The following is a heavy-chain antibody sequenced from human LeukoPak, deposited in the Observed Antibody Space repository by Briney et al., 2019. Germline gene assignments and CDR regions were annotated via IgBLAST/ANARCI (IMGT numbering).Heavy chain of an antibody. CDR2: IYTSGST. J-gene: IGHJ4*02. D-gene: IGHD1-26*01. Sequence: SETLSLTCTVSGGSISSYYWSWIRQPAGKGLEWIGRIYTSGSTNYNPSLKSRVTISVDKSKNQFSLKLSSVTAADTAVYYCARGGVGATPFDYRGQGTLVTVSS. CDR3: ARGGVGATPFDY. V-gene: IGHV4-4*07. CDR1: GGSISSYY.